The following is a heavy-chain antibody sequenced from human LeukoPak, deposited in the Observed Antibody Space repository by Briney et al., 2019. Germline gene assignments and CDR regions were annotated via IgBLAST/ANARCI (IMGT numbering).Heavy chain of an antibody. D-gene: IGHD4-17*01. Sequence: GGSLRLSCAASGFTFSDHYMSWIRQAPGKGLEWVSYISTSGTTIYYAGSVKGRFTIFRENTKNSLYLQMNSLRAEDTAVYYCARLGARQMLEYWGQGTLVTVSS. V-gene: IGHV3-11*04. CDR1: GFTFSDHY. J-gene: IGHJ4*02. CDR3: ARLGARQMLEY. CDR2: ISTSGTTI.